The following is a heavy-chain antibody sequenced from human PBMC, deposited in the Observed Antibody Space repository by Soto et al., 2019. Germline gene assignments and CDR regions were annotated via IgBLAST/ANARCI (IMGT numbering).Heavy chain of an antibody. CDR3: AKGFIVVVTVLRPDDAFDV. V-gene: IGHV3-23*01. D-gene: IGHD2-21*02. CDR2: ISGGGGTT. Sequence: DVQLLESGGGLVQPGGSLRLSCAASGFTFGNYAINWVRLAPGKGLEWVSGISGGGGTTYYADSVKGRFTIFRDTSKNTVFLEMSSVRADDTAVYYCAKGFIVVVTVLRPDDAFDVWGQGTMVTVSS. CDR1: GFTFGNYA. J-gene: IGHJ3*01.